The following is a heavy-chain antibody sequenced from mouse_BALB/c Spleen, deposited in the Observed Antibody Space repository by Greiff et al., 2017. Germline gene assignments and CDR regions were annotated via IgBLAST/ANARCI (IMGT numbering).Heavy chain of an antibody. D-gene: IGHD2-4*01. CDR3: ARKDDYDSSGAMDY. J-gene: IGHJ4*01. V-gene: IGHV2-2*02. Sequence: QVQLKESGPGLVQPSQSLSITCTVSGFSLTSYGVHWVRQSPGKGLEWLGVIWSGGSTDYNAAFISRLSISKDNSKSQVFFKMNSLQANDTAIYYCARKDDYDSSGAMDYWGQGTSVTVSS. CDR2: IWSGGST. CDR1: GFSLTSYG.